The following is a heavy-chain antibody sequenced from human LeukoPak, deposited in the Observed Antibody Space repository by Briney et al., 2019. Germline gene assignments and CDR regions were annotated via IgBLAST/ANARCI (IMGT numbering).Heavy chain of an antibody. V-gene: IGHV4-34*01. CDR2: INHSGST. CDR1: GGSFSGYY. CDR3: ARVHSIVVVPAAIIYFDY. D-gene: IGHD2-2*01. Sequence: PSETLSLTCAVYGGSFSGYYWSWIRQPPGKGLEWIGEINHSGSTNYNPSLKSRVTISVDTSKIQFSLKLSSVTAADTAVYYCARVHSIVVVPAAIIYFDYWGQGTLVTVSS. J-gene: IGHJ4*02.